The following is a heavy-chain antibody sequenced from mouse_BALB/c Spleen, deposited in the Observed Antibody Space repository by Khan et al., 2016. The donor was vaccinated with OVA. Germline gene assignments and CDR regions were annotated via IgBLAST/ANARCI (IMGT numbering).Heavy chain of an antibody. CDR1: GDSITSGY. D-gene: IGHD2-14*01. Sequence: EVQLQESGPSLVKPSQTLSLTCSVTGDSITSGYWNWIRKFPGNKLDYMGYITPSGSTYYHPSPKRRISITRDTSKNQYFLQLNSVTTEDTATYYCARWNYRYDGYVDYWGQGTTLTVSS. V-gene: IGHV3-8*02. CDR2: ITPSGST. J-gene: IGHJ2*01. CDR3: ARWNYRYDGYVDY.